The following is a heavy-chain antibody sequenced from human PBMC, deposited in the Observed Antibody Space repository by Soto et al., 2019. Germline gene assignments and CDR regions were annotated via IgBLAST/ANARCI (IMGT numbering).Heavy chain of an antibody. D-gene: IGHD1-26*01. CDR1: GYTFTSHG. V-gene: IGHV1-18*01. J-gene: IGHJ4*01. CDR3: ARDMISSGSYPGNFDY. Sequence: ASVKVSCKTSGYTFTSHGISWVLQAPGQGLEWMGWISAYNGNTFYEQKVQGRVTMTRDTSTNTAYMELSSLRTDDTAVYYCARDMISSGSYPGNFDYWGQGTLVTVSS. CDR2: ISAYNGNT.